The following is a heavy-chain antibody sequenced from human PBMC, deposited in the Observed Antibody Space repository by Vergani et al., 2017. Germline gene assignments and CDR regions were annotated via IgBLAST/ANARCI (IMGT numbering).Heavy chain of an antibody. CDR2: INHSGST. J-gene: IGHJ4*02. CDR3: ARADYDIWTGYSYYFDY. CDR1: GGSFSGYY. V-gene: IGHV4-34*01. D-gene: IGHD3-9*01. Sequence: QVQLQQWGAGLLKPSETLSLTCAVYGGSFSGYYWSWIRQPPGKGLEWIGEINHSGSTNYNPSLKSRVTISVDTSKNQFSLKLSSVTAADTAVYYCARADYDIWTGYSYYFDYWGQGTLVTVSS.